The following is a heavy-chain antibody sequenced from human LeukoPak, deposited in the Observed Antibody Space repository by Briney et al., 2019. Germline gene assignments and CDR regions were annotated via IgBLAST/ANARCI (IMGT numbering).Heavy chain of an antibody. CDR3: AKDRLYFGDDFGDY. Sequence: GGSLRLSCAPSGFTFSRHGMRWVRQAPGKGLEWVSVISSGSDHTYYADSVKGRFAIFRDNSKNTLYLQMNSLRIEDTAIYYCAKDRLYFGDDFGDYWGQGTLATVSS. CDR2: ISSGSDHT. V-gene: IGHV3-23*01. D-gene: IGHD2-21*02. J-gene: IGHJ4*02. CDR1: GFTFSRHG.